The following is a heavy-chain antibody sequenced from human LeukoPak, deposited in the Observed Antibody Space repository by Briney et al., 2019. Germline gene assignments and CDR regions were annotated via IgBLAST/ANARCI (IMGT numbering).Heavy chain of an antibody. V-gene: IGHV1-18*01. CDR2: ISAYSGNT. Sequence: EASVKVSCKASGYTFTSYGISWVRQAPGQGLEWMGWISAYSGNTNYAQKLQGRVTMTTDTSTSTAYMQLRSLRSDDTTVYYCARDPSKDSGGRNWFDPWGQGTLVTVSS. CDR1: GYTFTSYG. D-gene: IGHD6-19*01. J-gene: IGHJ5*02. CDR3: ARDPSKDSGGRNWFDP.